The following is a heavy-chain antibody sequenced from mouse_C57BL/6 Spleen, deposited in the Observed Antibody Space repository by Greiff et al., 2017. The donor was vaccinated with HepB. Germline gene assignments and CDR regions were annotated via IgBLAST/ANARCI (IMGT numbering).Heavy chain of an antibody. CDR3: ATDDWGGYGSSYPAWFAY. CDR1: GFTFSDYG. CDR2: ISSGSSTI. D-gene: IGHD1-1*01. V-gene: IGHV5-17*01. J-gene: IGHJ3*01. Sequence: EVQLVESGGGLVKPGGSLKLSCAASGFTFSDYGMHWVRQAPEKGLEWVAYISSGSSTIYYADTVKGRFTISRDNAKNTLFLQMSSLRSEDTAMYYCATDDWGGYGSSYPAWFAYWGQGTLVTVSA.